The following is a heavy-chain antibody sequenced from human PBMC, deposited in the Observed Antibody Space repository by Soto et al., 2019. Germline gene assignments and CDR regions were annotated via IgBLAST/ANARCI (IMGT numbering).Heavy chain of an antibody. J-gene: IGHJ4*02. CDR3: ARVSSIAARPYFDY. V-gene: IGHV4-4*02. CDR1: GGSISSSNW. CDR2: IYHSGST. D-gene: IGHD6-6*01. Sequence: SETLSLTCAVSGGSISSSNWWSWVRQPPGKGLEWIGEIYHSGSTNYNPSLKSRVTISVDKSKNQFSLKLSSVTAADTAVYYCARVSSIAARPYFDYWGQGTLVTVSS.